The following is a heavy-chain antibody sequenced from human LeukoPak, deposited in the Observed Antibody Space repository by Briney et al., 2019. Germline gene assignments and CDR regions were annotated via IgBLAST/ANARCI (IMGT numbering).Heavy chain of an antibody. V-gene: IGHV3-7*03. D-gene: IGHD1-26*01. CDR1: GLTLSNHW. Sequence: GGSLRLSCTVSGLTLSNHWMIWVRQAPGKGLQWVAKIKQDGSEKYYVDSVKGRFTISRDNAENSLYLQMNSLRVEDTAVYYCAARSSGNPYFWGQGTLVTVSS. CDR2: IKQDGSEK. J-gene: IGHJ4*02. CDR3: AARSSGNPYF.